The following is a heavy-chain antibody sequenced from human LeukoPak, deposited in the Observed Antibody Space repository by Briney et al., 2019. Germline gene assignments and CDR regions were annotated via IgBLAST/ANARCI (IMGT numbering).Heavy chain of an antibody. V-gene: IGHV3-74*01. CDR2: INLDGTLE. D-gene: IGHD5-18*01. CDR3: STYSYGVGNDFDI. J-gene: IGHJ3*02. Sequence: GGSLRLSCAASGFTFSSYWMHWVRQAPGKGLMWVSHINLDGTLEGYADSAKGRFTVSRDNAKNTVYLEMNSLRAEDTAVYRCSTYSYGVGNDFDIWGQGTAVTVSS. CDR1: GFTFSSYW.